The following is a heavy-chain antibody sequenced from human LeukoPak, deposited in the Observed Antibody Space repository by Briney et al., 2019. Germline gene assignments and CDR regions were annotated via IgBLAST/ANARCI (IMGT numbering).Heavy chain of an antibody. V-gene: IGHV3-30-3*01. D-gene: IGHD3-10*01. J-gene: IGHJ4*02. Sequence: GGSLRLSCAASGFTFSSYAMPWVRQAPGKGLEWVAVISYDGSNKYYADSVKGRFTISRDNSKNTLYLQMNSLRAEDTAVYYCARDPPPTIEYGSGSYPSDYWGQGTLVTVSS. CDR1: GFTFSSYA. CDR3: ARDPPPTIEYGSGSYPSDY. CDR2: ISYDGSNK.